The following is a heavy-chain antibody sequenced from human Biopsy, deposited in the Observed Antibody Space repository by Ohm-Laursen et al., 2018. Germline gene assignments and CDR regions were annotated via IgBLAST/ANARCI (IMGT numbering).Heavy chain of an antibody. Sequence: SLRLSCSASGFTFDDHVMHWVRQAPGKGLEWVAGISWDGGSEGYADSVKVRFTISRDNAKNSLFLQMNSLTTEDTALYYCVRGYSSSWSGYLDHWGQGTLVTVSS. V-gene: IGHV3-9*01. CDR3: VRGYSSSWSGYLDH. D-gene: IGHD3-3*01. J-gene: IGHJ4*02. CDR1: GFTFDDHV. CDR2: ISWDGGSE.